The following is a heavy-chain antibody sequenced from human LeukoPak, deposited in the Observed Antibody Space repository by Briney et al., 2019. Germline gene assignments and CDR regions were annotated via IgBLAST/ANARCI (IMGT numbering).Heavy chain of an antibody. CDR1: GFTFSSYS. J-gene: IGHJ4*02. Sequence: GGSLRLSCAASGFTFSSYSMNWVRQAPGKGLEWVSAISGSGGSTYYADSVKGRFTISRDNSKNTLYLQMNSLRAEDTAVYYCAKDRITIFGVVIIAPDFDYWGQGTLVTVSS. CDR3: AKDRITIFGVVIIAPDFDY. D-gene: IGHD3-3*01. V-gene: IGHV3-23*01. CDR2: ISGSGGST.